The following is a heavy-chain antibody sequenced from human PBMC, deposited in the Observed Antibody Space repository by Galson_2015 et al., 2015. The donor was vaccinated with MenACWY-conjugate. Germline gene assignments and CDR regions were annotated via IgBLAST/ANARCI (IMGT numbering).Heavy chain of an antibody. J-gene: IGHJ4*02. Sequence: SVKVSCKASGYTFTSYYMHWVRQAPGQGLEWMGIINPSGGSTSYAQKFQGRVTMTRDTSTSTVYMELSSLRSEDTAVYYCARDRYPALGIAVAGPPDYWGQGTLVTVSS. CDR3: ARDRYPALGIAVAGPPDY. CDR1: GYTFTSYY. D-gene: IGHD6-19*01. V-gene: IGHV1-46*03. CDR2: INPSGGST.